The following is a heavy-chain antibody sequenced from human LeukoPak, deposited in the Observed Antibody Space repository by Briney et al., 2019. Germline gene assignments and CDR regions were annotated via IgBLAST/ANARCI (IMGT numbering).Heavy chain of an antibody. D-gene: IGHD3-9*01. CDR3: ARWDILTGHDY. CDR2: VIPILETP. CDR1: GVTFRSHS. V-gene: IGHV1-69*06. Sequence: ASVTVSCKASGVTFRSHSISWLRQAPGQGLEWMGGVIPILETPECSHKFRGRVTITADTSTATAYMELTNLRSEDTAVYYCARWDILTGHDYWGQGTLVTVSS. J-gene: IGHJ4*02.